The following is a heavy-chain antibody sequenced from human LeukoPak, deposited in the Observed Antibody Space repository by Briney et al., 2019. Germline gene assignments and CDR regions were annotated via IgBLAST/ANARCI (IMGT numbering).Heavy chain of an antibody. V-gene: IGHV4-59*02. J-gene: IGHJ4*02. CDR3: ARDFYGSFDH. CDR2: VYYAGST. D-gene: IGHD3-10*01. Sequence: SETLSLTCAVFNGSVSRAYWSWVRQPPGKGLEWIASVYYAGSTSYNPSLKSRATISIDTSKNQFSLRLSSVTAADTAVYYCARDFYGSFDHWGQGTLVTVSS. CDR1: NGSVSRAY.